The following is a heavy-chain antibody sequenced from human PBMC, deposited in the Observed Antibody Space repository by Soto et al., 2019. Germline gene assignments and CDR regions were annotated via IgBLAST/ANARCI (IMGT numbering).Heavy chain of an antibody. J-gene: IGHJ6*02. CDR1: GYSFTSYW. CDR3: ARIQYDFWSGLYGMDV. Sequence: GETLKISCKGSGYSFTSYWIGWVRQMPGKGLEWMGIIYPGDSDTRYSPSFQGQVTISADKSISTAYLQWSSLKASDTAMYYCARIQYDFWSGLYGMDVWGQGTTVTVSS. V-gene: IGHV5-51*01. D-gene: IGHD3-3*01. CDR2: IYPGDSDT.